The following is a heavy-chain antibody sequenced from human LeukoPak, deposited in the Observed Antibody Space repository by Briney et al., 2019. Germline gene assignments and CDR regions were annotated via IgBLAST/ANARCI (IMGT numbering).Heavy chain of an antibody. J-gene: IGHJ4*02. Sequence: SETLSLTCAVYGGSFSGYYRSWIRQPPGKGLEWIGEINHSGSTNYNPSLKSRVTISVDTSKNQFSLKLSSVTAADTAVYYCARGRYGGNSGIDYWGQGTLVTVSS. CDR1: GGSFSGYY. D-gene: IGHD4-23*01. V-gene: IGHV4-34*01. CDR3: ARGRYGGNSGIDY. CDR2: INHSGST.